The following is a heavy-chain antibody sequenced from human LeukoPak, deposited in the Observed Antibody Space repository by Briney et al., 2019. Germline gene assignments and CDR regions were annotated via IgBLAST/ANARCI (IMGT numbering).Heavy chain of an antibody. CDR1: GFTFSSYA. V-gene: IGHV3-23*01. Sequence: GGSLTLSCEASGFTFSSYAMSWLPQAPGKGLEWVSGISGSGVSTYYADSVKGRFTISRDNSKNTLYLQINSLRAEDTAVYYCAKGPPSITSKGYYMDVWGKGTTVTVSS. CDR2: ISGSGVST. J-gene: IGHJ6*03. D-gene: IGHD2-2*01. CDR3: AKGPPSITSKGYYMDV.